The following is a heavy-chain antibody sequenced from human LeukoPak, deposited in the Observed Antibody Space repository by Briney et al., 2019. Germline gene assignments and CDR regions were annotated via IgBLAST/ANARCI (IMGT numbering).Heavy chain of an antibody. D-gene: IGHD6-13*01. CDR3: ARRIAAAGTSWFDP. Sequence: PSETLSLTCAVYGGSFSGYYWSWIRQPPGKGLEWIGEINHSGSTNYNPSLKSRVTISVDTSKNQFSLKLSSVTAADTAVYYCARRIAAAGTSWFDPWGQGTLVTVSS. J-gene: IGHJ5*02. CDR1: GGSFSGYY. CDR2: INHSGST. V-gene: IGHV4-34*01.